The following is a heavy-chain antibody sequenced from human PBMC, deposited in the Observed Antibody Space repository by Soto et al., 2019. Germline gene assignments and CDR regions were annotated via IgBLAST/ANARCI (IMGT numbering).Heavy chain of an antibody. J-gene: IGHJ4*02. CDR2: IYFSGGT. D-gene: IGHD6-13*01. V-gene: IGHV4-59*12. Sequence: PSETLSLTCTVSGDSISSYYWSWIRQPPGKGLEWIGYIYFSGGTNYNPSLKSRVTISVDTSKNQFSLKLSSVTAADTAVYYCARESRSWYGSIWDYWGQGTLVTVS. CDR3: ARESRSWYGSIWDY. CDR1: GDSISSYY.